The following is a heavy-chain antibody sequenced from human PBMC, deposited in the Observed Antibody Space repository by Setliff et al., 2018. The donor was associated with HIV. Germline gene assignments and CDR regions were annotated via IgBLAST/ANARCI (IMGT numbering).Heavy chain of an antibody. CDR1: GFTFGRYA. V-gene: IGHV3-23*03. CDR3: ATRGIYSSSSLLFDY. CDR2: IYSGDNST. D-gene: IGHD6-6*01. Sequence: LRLSCAASGFTFGRYAMSWVRQAPGKGLEWVSGIYSGDNSTYYADSVKGRFTISRDNSKNTLYLQMNSLRADDTAAYFCATRGIYSSSSLLFDYWGRGTLVTVSS. J-gene: IGHJ4*02.